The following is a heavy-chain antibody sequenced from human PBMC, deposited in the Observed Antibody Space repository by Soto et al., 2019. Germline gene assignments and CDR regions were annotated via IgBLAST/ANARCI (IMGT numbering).Heavy chain of an antibody. Sequence: PGGSLRLSCAASGFTFSSSNMNWVRQAPGKGLEWVSYISSSSSPIYYADSVKGRFTISRDNAKNSLLLQMNSLRAEDTAVYYCVRAGVAYCTSTTCPALDYWGQGTQVTVSS. D-gene: IGHD2-2*01. J-gene: IGHJ4*02. CDR3: VRAGVAYCTSTTCPALDY. CDR2: ISSSSSPI. CDR1: GFTFSSSN. V-gene: IGHV3-48*01.